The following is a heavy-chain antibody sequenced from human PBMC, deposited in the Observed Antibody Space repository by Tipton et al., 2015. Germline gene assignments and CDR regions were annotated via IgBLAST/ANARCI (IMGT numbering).Heavy chain of an antibody. CDR2: TYYRSKWYN. D-gene: IGHD3/OR15-3a*01. Sequence: GLVKPSQTLSLTCDISGDSVSSNSAAWNWIRQSPSRGLEWLGRTYYRSKWYNDYAESVKSRITFNADTSKNHFSLQLNSVTPEDTAVYYCAREWVAIFGLFVNAFDIWGQGTKVTVSS. CDR3: AREWVAIFGLFVNAFDI. V-gene: IGHV6-1*01. CDR1: GDSVSSNSAA. J-gene: IGHJ3*02.